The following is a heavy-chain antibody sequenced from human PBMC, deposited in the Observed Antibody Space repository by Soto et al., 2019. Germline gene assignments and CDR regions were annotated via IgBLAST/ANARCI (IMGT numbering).Heavy chain of an antibody. CDR1: GGFVTSGSYY. J-gene: IGHJ3*02. Sequence: QVQLQQWGAGLLKPSETLSLTCAVYGGFVTSGSYYWSWIRQPPGKGLEWIGETSHSGGTHFNPSLQSRVTRSVDTSKNQFNLKMSSVTAADTALYYCARVERGTATTVVDAFDIWGPGTMVTVSS. CDR2: TSHSGGT. D-gene: IGHD1-1*01. CDR3: ARVERGTATTVVDAFDI. V-gene: IGHV4-34*01.